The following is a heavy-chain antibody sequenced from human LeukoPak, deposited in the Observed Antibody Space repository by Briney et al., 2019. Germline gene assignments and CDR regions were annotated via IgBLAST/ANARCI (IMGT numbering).Heavy chain of an antibody. J-gene: IGHJ4*02. Sequence: SETLSLTCAVYGGSFSGYYRSWIRQPPGKGLEWIGEINHSGSTNYNPSLKSRVTISVDTSKNQFSLRLSSVTAADTAVYYCARGPAGYSSGWFDYWGQGTLVTVSS. CDR2: INHSGST. D-gene: IGHD6-19*01. V-gene: IGHV4-34*01. CDR1: GGSFSGYY. CDR3: ARGPAGYSSGWFDY.